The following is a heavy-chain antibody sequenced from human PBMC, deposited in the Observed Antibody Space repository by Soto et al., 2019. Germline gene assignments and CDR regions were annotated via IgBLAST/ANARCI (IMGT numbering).Heavy chain of an antibody. CDR1: GFTFSSYA. CDR2: ISGSGGST. J-gene: IGHJ6*03. V-gene: IGHV3-23*01. Sequence: GGSLRLSCAASGFTFSSYAMSWVRQAPGKGLEWVSAISGSGGSTYYADSVKGRFTISRDNSKNTLYLQMNSLRAEDTAVYYCGKRVGRGYFYYYMDVWGKGTTVTVSS. D-gene: IGHD3-10*01. CDR3: GKRVGRGYFYYYMDV.